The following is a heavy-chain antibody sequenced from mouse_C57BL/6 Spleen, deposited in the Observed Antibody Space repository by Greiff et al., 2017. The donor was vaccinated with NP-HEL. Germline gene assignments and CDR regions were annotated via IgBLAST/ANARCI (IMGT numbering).Heavy chain of an antibody. J-gene: IGHJ2*01. CDR3: SRLEIYYYGSRGGVDY. CDR1: GYTFTGYW. V-gene: IGHV1-9*01. Sequence: QVQLQQSGAELMKPGASVKLSCKATGYTFTGYWIEWVKQRPGHGLEWIGEILPGSGSTNYNEKFKGKATFTADTSSNTAYMQLSSLTTEDSAIYYCSRLEIYYYGSRGGVDYWGQGTTLTVSS. D-gene: IGHD1-1*01. CDR2: ILPGSGST.